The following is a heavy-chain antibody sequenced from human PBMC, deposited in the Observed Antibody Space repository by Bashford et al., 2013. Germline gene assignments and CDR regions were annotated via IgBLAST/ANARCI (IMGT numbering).Heavy chain of an antibody. Sequence: SSETLSLTCTVSGGSISNYYWSWIRQPPGKGLEWIGYIYYSGSTNYNPSLKSRVTISLDTSKNWFFLKLTSVTAADTAVYYCARGDYDFWSGYRYFDYWGQGTLVTVSS. CDR3: ARGDYDFWSGYRYFDY. V-gene: IGHV4-59*01. J-gene: IGHJ4*02. D-gene: IGHD3-3*01. CDR2: IYYSGST. CDR1: GGSISNYY.